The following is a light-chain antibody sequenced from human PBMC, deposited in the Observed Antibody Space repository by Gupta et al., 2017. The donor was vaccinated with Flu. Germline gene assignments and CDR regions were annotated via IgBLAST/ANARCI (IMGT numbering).Light chain of an antibody. V-gene: IGLV3-19*01. J-gene: IGLJ3*02. CDR2: AKN. Sequence: SSQLPQDPAVSVALGQTVRITCQGDSLRNSYACCYQQKPGQAAVLVIDAKNNRPSGIPDRFTGSSSGNTASLTITGAQAEDEADYYCNSRDSTDNHQAVFGGGTKLTVL. CDR3: NSRDSTDNHQAV. CDR1: SLRNSY.